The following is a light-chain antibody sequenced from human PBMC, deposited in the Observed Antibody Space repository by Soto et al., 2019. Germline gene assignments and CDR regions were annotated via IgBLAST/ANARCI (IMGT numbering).Light chain of an antibody. J-gene: IGKJ5*01. CDR2: GAS. CDR1: QSVSSSY. Sequence: ETVLTQSPGTLSLSPGERATLSCRASQSVSSSYLAWYQQKPGQAPRLLIYGASNRATGIPDRFSGSGSGTDFTLTISRLEPEDFAVYYCQQYGSSITFGQGTRLEIK. V-gene: IGKV3-20*01. CDR3: QQYGSSIT.